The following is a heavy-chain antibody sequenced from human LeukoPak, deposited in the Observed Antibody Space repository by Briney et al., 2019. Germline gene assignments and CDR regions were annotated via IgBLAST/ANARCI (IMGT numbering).Heavy chain of an antibody. CDR2: IYHSGST. Sequence: SETLSLTCAVSGGSISSSNWWSWVRQPPGKGLEWIGEIYHSGSTNYNPSLKSRVTISVDKSKNQFSLKLSSVTAADTAVYYCARVRLYYDILTGLDAFDIWGQGTMVTVSS. V-gene: IGHV4-4*02. D-gene: IGHD3-9*01. CDR3: ARVRLYYDILTGLDAFDI. J-gene: IGHJ3*02. CDR1: GGSISSSNW.